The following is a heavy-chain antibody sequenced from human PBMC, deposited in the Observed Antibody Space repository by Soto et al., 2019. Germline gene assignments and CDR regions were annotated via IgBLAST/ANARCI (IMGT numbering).Heavy chain of an antibody. J-gene: IGHJ6*03. V-gene: IGHV3-23*01. D-gene: IGHD3-3*01. Sequence: EVQLLESGGGLVQPGGSLRLSCAASGFTFSSYAMSWVRQAPGKGLEWVSAISGSGGSTYYADSVKGRFTISRDNSKNTLYLQMNSLRAEDTAVYYCAKSGITIFGVVIPYWYYYYMYVWGKGTTVTVSS. CDR2: ISGSGGST. CDR1: GFTFSSYA. CDR3: AKSGITIFGVVIPYWYYYYMYV.